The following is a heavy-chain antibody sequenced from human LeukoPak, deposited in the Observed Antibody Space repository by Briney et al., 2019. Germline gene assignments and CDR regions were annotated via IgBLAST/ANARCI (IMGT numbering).Heavy chain of an antibody. Sequence: GGSLRLSCVASGFSFTGVWMNWVRQAPGKGLVWVSRIASDGSSTTYADSVKGRFSISRDNAKNTLYLQMNSLRVEDTAVYYCARGRPHGNDYWGQGTLVTVSS. D-gene: IGHD4-23*01. J-gene: IGHJ4*02. CDR1: GFSFTGVW. V-gene: IGHV3-74*01. CDR3: ARGRPHGNDY. CDR2: IASDGSST.